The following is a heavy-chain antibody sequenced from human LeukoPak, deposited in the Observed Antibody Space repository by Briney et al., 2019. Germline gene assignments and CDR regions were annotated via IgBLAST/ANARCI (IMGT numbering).Heavy chain of an antibody. V-gene: IGHV1-8*01. CDR1: GYTFTSYD. J-gene: IGHJ4*02. Sequence: ASVKVSCKASGYTFTSYDINWVRQATGQGLEWMGWMNPNSGNTNYAQKFQGRVTMTRNTSISTAYMELSSLRSEDTAVYYCARHIVRTTTYIDYWGQGTLVAVSS. CDR2: MNPNSGNT. CDR3: ARHIVRTTTYIDY. D-gene: IGHD1-26*01.